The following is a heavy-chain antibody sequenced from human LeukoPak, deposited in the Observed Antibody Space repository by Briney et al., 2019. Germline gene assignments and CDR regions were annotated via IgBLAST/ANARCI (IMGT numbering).Heavy chain of an antibody. CDR3: AKERIMITFGGVRAGFDI. CDR1: GFTFDDYA. D-gene: IGHD3-16*01. V-gene: IGHV3-9*01. Sequence: SGGSLRLSCAASGFTFDDYAMHWVRQAPGKGLEWVSGISWNSGSIGYADSVKGRFTIFRDNAKNSLYLQMNSLRAEDTALYYCAKERIMITFGGVRAGFDIWGQGTMVTVSS. J-gene: IGHJ3*02. CDR2: ISWNSGSI.